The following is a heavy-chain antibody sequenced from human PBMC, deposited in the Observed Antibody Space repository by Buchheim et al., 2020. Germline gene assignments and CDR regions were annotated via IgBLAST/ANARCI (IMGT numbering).Heavy chain of an antibody. J-gene: IGHJ4*02. CDR2: IYHRGSA. CDR1: GDSITNSNW. CDR3: ARVLPKWNYVFDY. V-gene: IGHV4-4*02. D-gene: IGHD1-7*01. Sequence: QVQLQESGPGLVKPSGTLSLTCTVSGDSITNSNWWSWVRQPPGKGLEYIGEIYHRGSANYNPSLKSRVTMSVDKSKNQFSLKLSSVTAADTAVYYCARVLPKWNYVFDYWGRGTL.